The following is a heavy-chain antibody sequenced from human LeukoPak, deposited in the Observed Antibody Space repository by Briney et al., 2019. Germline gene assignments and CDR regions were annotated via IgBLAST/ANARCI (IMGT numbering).Heavy chain of an antibody. J-gene: IGHJ3*02. Sequence: KPGGSLRLSCAASGFTFSNAWMSWVRQAPGKGLEWVGRIKSKTDGGTTDYAAPVKGRFTISRDDSKNTLYLQMNSLKTEDTAVYYCTTDFKDSSSWPDAFDIWGQGTMVTVSS. CDR1: GFTFSNAW. D-gene: IGHD6-13*01. V-gene: IGHV3-15*01. CDR3: TTDFKDSSSWPDAFDI. CDR2: IKSKTDGGTT.